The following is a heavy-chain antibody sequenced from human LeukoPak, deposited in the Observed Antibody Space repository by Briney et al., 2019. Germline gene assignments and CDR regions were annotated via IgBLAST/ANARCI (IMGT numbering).Heavy chain of an antibody. CDR1: GLTFTSYA. D-gene: IGHD2-2*01. V-gene: IGHV3-23*01. CDR2: VSGSGVST. J-gene: IGHJ4*02. Sequence: GGSLRLSCAASGLTFTSYAMSWVRQAPGKGLEWVSGVSGSGVSTYYADSVKGRFTISRDNSKNTLYLQMNSLRAEDTAVYYCAKDFPPAYCSSTSCSVPDYWGQGTLVTVSS. CDR3: AKDFPPAYCSSTSCSVPDY.